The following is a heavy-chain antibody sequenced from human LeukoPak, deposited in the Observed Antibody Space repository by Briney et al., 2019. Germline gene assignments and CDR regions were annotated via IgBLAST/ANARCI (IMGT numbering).Heavy chain of an antibody. CDR1: GFTFSSYA. D-gene: IGHD2-2*01. CDR3: ARHSSSGTDYYYYYYMDV. Sequence: GGSLRLSYAASGFTFSSYAMSWVRQAPGKGLEWVSGINWNGGSTGYADSVKGRFTISRDNAKNSLYLQMNSLRAEDTALYHCARHSSSGTDYYYYYYMDVWGKGTTVTVSS. V-gene: IGHV3-20*01. CDR2: INWNGGST. J-gene: IGHJ6*03.